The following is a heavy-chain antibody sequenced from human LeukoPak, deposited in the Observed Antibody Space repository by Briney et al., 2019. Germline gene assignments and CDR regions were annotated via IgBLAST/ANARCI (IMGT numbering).Heavy chain of an antibody. D-gene: IGHD6-19*01. J-gene: IGHJ2*01. V-gene: IGHV3-74*01. CDR2: LNTDGRDT. Sequence: PGGSLRLSCAASGFTFSAYWMHWVRHGPGKGLVWVSRLNTDGRDTRYADSVQGRFTISRDNAKNTLYLQMNSLRAEDTAVYYCARSEAVAWSFDLWGRGTLVTVSS. CDR1: GFTFSAYW. CDR3: ARSEAVAWSFDL.